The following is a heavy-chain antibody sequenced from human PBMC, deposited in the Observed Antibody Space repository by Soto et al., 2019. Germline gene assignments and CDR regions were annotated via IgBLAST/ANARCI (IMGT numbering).Heavy chain of an antibody. J-gene: IGHJ4*02. CDR3: AAENGSSGYYGNIDY. CDR1: GFTFTSSA. D-gene: IGHD3-22*01. V-gene: IGHV1-58*01. Sequence: SVKVSCKASGFTFTSSAVQWVRQARGQRLEWIGWIVVGSSNTNYAQKFQERVTITRDMSTSTAYMELSSLRSEDTAVYYCAAENGSSGYYGNIDYWGQGTRVTVSS. CDR2: IVVGSSNT.